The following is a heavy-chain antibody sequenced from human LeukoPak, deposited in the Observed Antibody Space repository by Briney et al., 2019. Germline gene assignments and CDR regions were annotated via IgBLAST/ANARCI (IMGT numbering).Heavy chain of an antibody. V-gene: IGHV5-51*01. CDR2: IYPGDSDT. CDR3: ASMSDPHYYDSSGVHAFDI. J-gene: IGHJ3*02. Sequence: GESLKISCKGSGYSFTSYWIGWVRQMPGKGLEWMGIIYPGDSDTRYSPSFQGQVTISADKSISTAYLQWSSLKASDTAMYYCASMSDPHYYDSSGVHAFDIWGQGTMVTVSS. CDR1: GYSFTSYW. D-gene: IGHD3-22*01.